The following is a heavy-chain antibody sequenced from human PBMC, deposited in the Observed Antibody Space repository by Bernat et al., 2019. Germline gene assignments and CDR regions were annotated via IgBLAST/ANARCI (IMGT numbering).Heavy chain of an antibody. J-gene: IGHJ4*02. D-gene: IGHD1-1*01. CDR1: GFTFSSRW. Sequence: EVQLVESGGGLVQPGGSLRLSCAASGFTFSSRWMSWVRQSPGKGLGWVAIIKQDGSAKYYVDSVKGRFTITRDNAKNSLYLQMDSLRAEDTAVYYCARAWQQTGTRTPPIDYWGQGTLVTVSS. CDR3: ARAWQQTGTRTPPIDY. V-gene: IGHV3-7*03. CDR2: IKQDGSAK.